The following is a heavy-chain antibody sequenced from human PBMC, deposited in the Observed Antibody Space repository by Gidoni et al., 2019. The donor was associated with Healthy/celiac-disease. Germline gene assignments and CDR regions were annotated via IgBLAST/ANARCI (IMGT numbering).Heavy chain of an antibody. Sequence: QVQLVESGGGVVQPGRSLRLSCAASGFTFSSYGMHWVRQAPGKGLEWVAVISYDGSNKYYADSVKGRFTISRDNSKNTLYLQMNSLRAEDTTVYYCAKGDYDILTGYHRAFDYWGQGTLVTVSS. D-gene: IGHD3-9*01. J-gene: IGHJ4*02. CDR1: GFTFSSYG. V-gene: IGHV3-30*18. CDR2: ISYDGSNK. CDR3: AKGDYDILTGYHRAFDY.